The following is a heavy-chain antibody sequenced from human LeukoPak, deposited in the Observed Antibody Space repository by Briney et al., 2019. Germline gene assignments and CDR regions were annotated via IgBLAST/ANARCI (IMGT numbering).Heavy chain of an antibody. Sequence: SQTLSLTCAVSGGSISSGGYSWSWIRQPPGKGLEWIGYIYHSGSTYYNPSLKSRVTISVDTSKNQFSLKLSSVTAADTAVYYCARSVVGWFDPWSQGTLVTVSS. CDR1: GGSISSGGYS. D-gene: IGHD3-22*01. CDR3: ARSVVGWFDP. V-gene: IGHV4-30-2*01. CDR2: IYHSGST. J-gene: IGHJ5*02.